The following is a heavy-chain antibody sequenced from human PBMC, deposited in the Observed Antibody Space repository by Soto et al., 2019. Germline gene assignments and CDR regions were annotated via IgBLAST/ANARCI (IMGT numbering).Heavy chain of an antibody. D-gene: IGHD6-6*01. CDR1: GLTFSNYA. CDR2: ISDSGGST. CDR3: AKARSSYSSSSNFFDY. Sequence: GGSLRLSCAASGLTFSNYAMYWVRQAPGKGLEWVSVISDSGGSTYYADSVKGRFTISRDNSKNTLYLQMNSLRAEDTAVYYCAKARSSYSSSSNFFDYWGQGTLVTVSS. J-gene: IGHJ4*02. V-gene: IGHV3-23*01.